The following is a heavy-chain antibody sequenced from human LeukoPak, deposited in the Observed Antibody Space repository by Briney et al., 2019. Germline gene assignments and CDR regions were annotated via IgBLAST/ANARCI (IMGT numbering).Heavy chain of an antibody. CDR3: ARAPTYSSASPKYYYYYMDV. CDR2: ISAYNGNT. V-gene: IGHV1-18*01. J-gene: IGHJ6*03. CDR1: GYTFTSYG. D-gene: IGHD6-25*01. Sequence: ASVKVSCKASGYTFTSYGISWLRQAPGQGLEWMGWISAYNGNTNYAQKLQGRVTMTTDTSTSTAYMELRSLRSDDTAVYYCARAPTYSSASPKYYYYYMDVWGQGTTVTVSS.